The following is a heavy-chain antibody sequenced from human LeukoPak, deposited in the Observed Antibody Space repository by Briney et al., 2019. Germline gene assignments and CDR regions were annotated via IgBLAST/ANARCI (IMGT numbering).Heavy chain of an antibody. CDR3: ARSEGGYYDSSGYYPYWYFDL. D-gene: IGHD3-22*01. CDR2: IYYSGST. J-gene: IGHJ2*01. CDR1: GGSISSSDYY. V-gene: IGHV4-30-4*01. Sequence: SETLSLTCTVSGGSISSSDYYWSWIRQPPGKGLEWIGYIYYSGSTYYNPSLKSRVTISVDTSKNQFSLKLSSVTAADTAVYYCARSEGGYYDSSGYYPYWYFDLWGRGTLVTVSS.